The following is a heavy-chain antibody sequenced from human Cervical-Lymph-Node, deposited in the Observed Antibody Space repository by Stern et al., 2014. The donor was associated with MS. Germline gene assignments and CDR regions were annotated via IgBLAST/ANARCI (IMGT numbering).Heavy chain of an antibody. CDR2: IYPGDSNI. CDR3: ARPLTDSYKNDAFDV. Sequence: EVQLVESGAEVKKPGESLKISCKGSGYSFTSHWIAWVRQMPGEGLEWMGIIYPGDSNIRYSPSFQGQVTISADKSISTAYLQWSRLKASDTAMYYCARPLTDSYKNDAFDVWGQGTMVIVSS. V-gene: IGHV5-51*03. J-gene: IGHJ3*01. CDR1: GYSFTSHW. D-gene: IGHD3-9*01.